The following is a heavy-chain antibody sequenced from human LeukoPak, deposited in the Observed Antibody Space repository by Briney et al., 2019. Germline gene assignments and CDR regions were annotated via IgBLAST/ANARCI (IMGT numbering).Heavy chain of an antibody. CDR3: AREYCSSTSCYSRYNWFDP. CDR2: MNPNSGNT. V-gene: IGHV1-8*02. Sequence: ASVKVSCKASGGTFSSYAISWVRQAPGQGLEWMGWMNPNSGNTGYARKFQGRVTMTRNTSISTAYMELSSLRSEDTAVYYCAREYCSSTSCYSRYNWFDPWGQGTLVTVSS. D-gene: IGHD2-2*01. CDR1: GGTFSSYA. J-gene: IGHJ5*02.